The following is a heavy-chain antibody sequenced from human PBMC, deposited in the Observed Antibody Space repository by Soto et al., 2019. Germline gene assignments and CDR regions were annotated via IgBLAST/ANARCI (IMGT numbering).Heavy chain of an antibody. D-gene: IGHD3-10*01. Sequence: PGGSLRLSCAASGFTFSSYAMSWVRQAPGKGLVWVSRINSDGSSTSYADSVKGRFTISRDNAKNTLYLQMNSLRADDTAVYYCARDSVFMVRGVTDYYYYMDVWGKGTTVTVSS. CDR3: ARDSVFMVRGVTDYYYYMDV. CDR1: GFTFSSYA. J-gene: IGHJ6*03. V-gene: IGHV3-74*01. CDR2: INSDGSST.